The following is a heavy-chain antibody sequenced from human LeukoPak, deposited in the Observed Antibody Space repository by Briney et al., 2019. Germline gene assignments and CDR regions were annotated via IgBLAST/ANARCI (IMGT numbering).Heavy chain of an antibody. CDR3: GRGRSMND. CDR1: GFTFSKYW. J-gene: IGHJ4*02. V-gene: IGHV3-7*01. D-gene: IGHD5-24*01. Sequence: GGSLRLSCEASGFTFSKYWMSWVRQAPGKGLECVANIAEDGSEKYYVDSVKSRITISRDNAKNTPYLQMNSLRVDDTAVYYCGRGRSMNDWGQGTLVTVSS. CDR2: IAEDGSEK.